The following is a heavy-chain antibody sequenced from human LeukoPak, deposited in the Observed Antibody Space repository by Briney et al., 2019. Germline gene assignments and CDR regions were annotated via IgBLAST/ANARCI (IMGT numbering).Heavy chain of an antibody. CDR2: IYYSGST. CDR1: GGSISSYY. CDR3: ARGDDYKSTLFDY. J-gene: IGHJ4*02. Sequence: LETLSLTCTVSGGSISSYYWSWIRHPPGKGLEWIGYIYYSGSTNYNPSLKSRVTISIDTSKNQFSLKLTSATAADTAVYYCARGDDYKSTLFDYWGQGTLVTVSS. D-gene: IGHD5-12*01. V-gene: IGHV4-59*01.